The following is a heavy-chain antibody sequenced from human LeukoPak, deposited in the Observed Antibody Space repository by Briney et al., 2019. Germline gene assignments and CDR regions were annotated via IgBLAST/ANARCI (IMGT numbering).Heavy chain of an antibody. CDR2: FDPEDCET. CDR3: GTGPYGDYVAY. Sequence: ASVKVSYKVSGYTLTELSMHWVRQAPGKGLEWMGGFDPEDCETIYAQKVQGRVTMTEDTSTDTAYMERSRLRSEDPAVYYCGTGPYGDYVAYWGQGTLVTVSS. D-gene: IGHD4-17*01. CDR1: GYTLTELS. J-gene: IGHJ4*02. V-gene: IGHV1-24*01.